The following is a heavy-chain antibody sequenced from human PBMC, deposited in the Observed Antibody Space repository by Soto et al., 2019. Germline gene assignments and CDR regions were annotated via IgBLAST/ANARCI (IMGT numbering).Heavy chain of an antibody. D-gene: IGHD6-13*01. CDR1: GVSITSGIDY. CDR3: ARDSFSSN. Sequence: PSETLSLTCTVSGVSITSGIDYWSWVRQSPGKGLEWIGYIFYTGSTYYHPSLKSRVNISMDTSKNQFSLRLSSVTAADTAVYYCARDSFSSNWGPGILVTVSS. J-gene: IGHJ4*02. V-gene: IGHV4-30-4*01. CDR2: IFYTGST.